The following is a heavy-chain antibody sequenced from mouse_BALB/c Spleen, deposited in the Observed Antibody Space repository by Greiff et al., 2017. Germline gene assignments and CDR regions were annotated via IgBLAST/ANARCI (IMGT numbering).Heavy chain of an antibody. D-gene: IGHD2-14*01. CDR2: ISYSGST. Sequence: EVQVVESGPSLVKPSQTLSLTCSVTGDSITSGYWNWIRKFPGNKLEYMGYISYSGSTYYNPSLKSRISITRDTSKNQYYLQLNSVTTEDTATYYCARKDYRYDYYAMDYWGQGTSVTVSS. J-gene: IGHJ4*01. CDR3: ARKDYRYDYYAMDY. CDR1: GDSITSGY. V-gene: IGHV3-8*02.